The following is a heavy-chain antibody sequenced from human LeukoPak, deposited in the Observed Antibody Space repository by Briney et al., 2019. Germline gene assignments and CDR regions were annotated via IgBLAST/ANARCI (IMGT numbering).Heavy chain of an antibody. D-gene: IGHD2-2*01. CDR3: ARKRLSFSWFDP. V-gene: IGHV1-8*01. Sequence: ASVKVSCKASGYTFTSYDINWVRQATGQGLEWMGWMNPNSGNTGYAQKFQGRVTMTRNTSISTAYMELSSLRSEDTAVYYCARKRLSFSWFDPWGQGTLVTVSS. CDR1: GYTFTSYD. CDR2: MNPNSGNT. J-gene: IGHJ5*02.